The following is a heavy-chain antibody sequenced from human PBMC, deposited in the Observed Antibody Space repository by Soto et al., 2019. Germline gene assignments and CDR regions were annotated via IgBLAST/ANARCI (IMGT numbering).Heavy chain of an antibody. Sequence: QVQLQESGPGLVKPSGTLSLTCAVAGGSISISKWWSWVRQPPGKGLEWIGEIYHSGSTNYNPSLKSRVTISVDKSKNQFSRKLSSVTAADTAVYYCASRYYDSARNYDYWGQGTLVTVSS. CDR3: ASRYYDSARNYDY. D-gene: IGHD3-22*01. J-gene: IGHJ4*02. CDR1: GGSISISKW. V-gene: IGHV4-4*02. CDR2: IYHSGST.